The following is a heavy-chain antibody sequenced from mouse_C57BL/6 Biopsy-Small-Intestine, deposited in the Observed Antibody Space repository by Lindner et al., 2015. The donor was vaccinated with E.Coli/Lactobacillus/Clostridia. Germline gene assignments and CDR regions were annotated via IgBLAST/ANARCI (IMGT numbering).Heavy chain of an antibody. D-gene: IGHD2-5*01. CDR1: GYAFSSSW. Sequence: VQLQESGPELVKPGASVKISCKASGYAFSSSWMNWVKQRPGKGLEWIGRIYPGDGDIYYNGKFKGKAILTADKSSSTAYMQFSSLTSEDSAVYFCARGGSFSNFRYFDVWGAGTTVTVSS. V-gene: IGHV1-82*01. J-gene: IGHJ1*01. CDR2: IYPGDGDI. CDR3: ARGGSFSNFRYFDV.